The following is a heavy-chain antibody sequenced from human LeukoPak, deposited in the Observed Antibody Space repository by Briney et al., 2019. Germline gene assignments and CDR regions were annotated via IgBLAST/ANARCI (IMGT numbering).Heavy chain of an antibody. CDR3: AKGLVVVVPAA. Sequence: GGSLRLSCAASGCTFSSYAMSWVRQAPGKGLEWVSTICGSGGGTYYAAPVKGRFTISRDNYKNMLYLQMNSLRAEDTAVYYCAKGLVVVVPAAWGPGTLVTVSS. CDR1: GCTFSSYA. V-gene: IGHV3-23*01. CDR2: ICGSGGGT. D-gene: IGHD2-2*01. J-gene: IGHJ5*02.